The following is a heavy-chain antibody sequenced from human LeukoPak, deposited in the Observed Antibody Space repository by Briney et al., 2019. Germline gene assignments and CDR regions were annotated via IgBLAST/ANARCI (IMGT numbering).Heavy chain of an antibody. CDR3: ARDRPLSAGGVIYYSYYGMDV. J-gene: IGHJ6*02. CDR2: IWFDGSNK. V-gene: IGHV3-33*01. D-gene: IGHD3-16*01. Sequence: PGGSLRLSCAASGFTFSSYGMHWVRQAPGKGLEWVAVIWFDGSNKYYADSVKGRFTISRDNSKNTLYLQMNSLSAEDTAVYYCARDRPLSAGGVIYYSYYGMDVWGQGTTVTVFS. CDR1: GFTFSSYG.